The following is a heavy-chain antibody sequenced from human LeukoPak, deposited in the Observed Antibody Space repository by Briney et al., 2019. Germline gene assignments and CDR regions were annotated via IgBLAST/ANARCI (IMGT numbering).Heavy chain of an antibody. V-gene: IGHV3-48*01. J-gene: IGHJ4*02. CDR2: ISASSSGI. Sequence: GGSLRLSCAVSGFTLSLYGMNCVRQAPGKGLEWISHISASSSGIFYADSVKGRFITSRDNTRSSLYLQMNSLRAEDTAVYYCVRDPSSVRLPFGSWGQGTLVTVSS. CDR1: GFTLSLYG. D-gene: IGHD6-6*01. CDR3: VRDPSSVRLPFGS.